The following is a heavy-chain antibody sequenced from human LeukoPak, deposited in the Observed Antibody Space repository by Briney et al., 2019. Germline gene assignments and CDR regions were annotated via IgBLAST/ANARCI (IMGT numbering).Heavy chain of an antibody. J-gene: IGHJ4*02. CDR2: IIPIFGTA. V-gene: IGHV1-69*13. CDR1: GGTFSNYA. Sequence: ASVKVSCKASGGTFSNYAISWVRQAPGQGLEWMGGIIPIFGTANYAQKFQGRVTITADESTSTAYMELSSLRSEDTAVYYCARPVKYYDVWSRFPPFDYWGQGTLVTVSS. CDR3: ARPVKYYDVWSRFPPFDY. D-gene: IGHD3-3*01.